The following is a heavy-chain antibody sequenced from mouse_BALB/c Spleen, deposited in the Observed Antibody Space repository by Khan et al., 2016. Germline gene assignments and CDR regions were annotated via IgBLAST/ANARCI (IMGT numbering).Heavy chain of an antibody. J-gene: IGHJ2*01. CDR1: GYTFTSYW. V-gene: IGHV1-7*01. CDR2: INPSTGYT. Sequence: QVQLQQSGAELAKPGASVKMSCKASGYTFTSYWMHWVKQRPGQGLEWIGYINPSTGYTEYNQKFKDKATLTAAKSSSTAYMQLSSLTSDDSAVDYCARSRGNYDYWGQCTTLTVSS. CDR3: ARSRGNYDY. D-gene: IGHD2-1*01.